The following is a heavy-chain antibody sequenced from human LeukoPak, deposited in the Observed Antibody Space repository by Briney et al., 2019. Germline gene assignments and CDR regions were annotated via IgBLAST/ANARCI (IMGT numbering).Heavy chain of an antibody. J-gene: IGHJ4*02. Sequence: AGGSLRLSCAASGFTFSNYWMNWVRQAPGKGLEWVSSISSSSSYIYYADSVKGRFTISRDNAKNSLYLQMNSLRAEDTAVYYCARDKKTDDYGDYWPWVVDYWGQGTLVTVSS. CDR1: GFTFSNYW. V-gene: IGHV3-21*06. CDR2: ISSSSSYI. D-gene: IGHD4-17*01. CDR3: ARDKKTDDYGDYWPWVVDY.